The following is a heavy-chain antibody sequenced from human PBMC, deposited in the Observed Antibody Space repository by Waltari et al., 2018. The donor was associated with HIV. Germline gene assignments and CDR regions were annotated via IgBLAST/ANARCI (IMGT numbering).Heavy chain of an antibody. V-gene: IGHV4-39*01. J-gene: IGHJ3*02. CDR3: ARLYLDSSGYSGDAFDI. Sequence: QLQLQESGPGLVKPSETLSLTCTVPGGSISSSSYYWGWIRQPPGKGLEWIGSIYYSGSTYYNPSLKSRVTISVDTSKNQFSLKLSSVTAADTAVYYCARLYLDSSGYSGDAFDIWGQGTMVTVSS. CDR2: IYYSGST. CDR1: GGSISSSSYY. D-gene: IGHD3-22*01.